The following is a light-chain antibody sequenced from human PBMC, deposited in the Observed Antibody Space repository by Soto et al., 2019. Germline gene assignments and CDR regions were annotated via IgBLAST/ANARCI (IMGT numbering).Light chain of an antibody. J-gene: IGLJ3*02. CDR3: SSYTISSSGV. Sequence: QSALTQPASVSGSPGQSITISCTGTSSDVGGYNYVSWYQQHPGKAPKFMIYEVSNRPSGVSNRFSGSKSGNTASLTISGLQAEDEADYYCSSYTISSSGVFGGGTKLTVL. V-gene: IGLV2-14*01. CDR1: SSDVGGYNY. CDR2: EVS.